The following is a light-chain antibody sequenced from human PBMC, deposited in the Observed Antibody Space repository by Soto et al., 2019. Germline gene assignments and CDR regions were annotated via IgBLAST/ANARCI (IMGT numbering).Light chain of an antibody. J-gene: IGKJ1*01. Sequence: EIVLTQSPGTLSLSPGERATLSCRASQSLTSTYFAWYQQRPGQAPRLLIYGAASRATVIPDRFSGSGSGTDFTLTISRLEPEDFAVYYCQQYKTFGQGTKVEIK. V-gene: IGKV3-20*01. CDR3: QQYKT. CDR2: GAA. CDR1: QSLTSTY.